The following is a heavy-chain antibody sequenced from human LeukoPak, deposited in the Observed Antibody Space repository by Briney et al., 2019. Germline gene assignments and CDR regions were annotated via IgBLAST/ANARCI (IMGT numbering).Heavy chain of an antibody. D-gene: IGHD5-24*01. V-gene: IGHV3-9*01. CDR2: ISWDSVGI. Sequence: GGSLRLSCAASGFTFDDYAMHWVRQGPGQGLEWVSSISWDSVGIDYGDSVKGRFTISRDNAKNSLYLQMNSLRAEDTALYYCARGTGMATRQRYFDNWGQGTLVTVSS. CDR3: ARGTGMATRQRYFDN. CDR1: GFTFDDYA. J-gene: IGHJ4*02.